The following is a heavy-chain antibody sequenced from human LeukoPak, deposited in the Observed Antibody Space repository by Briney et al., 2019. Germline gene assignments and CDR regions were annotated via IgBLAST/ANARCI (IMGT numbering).Heavy chain of an antibody. J-gene: IGHJ4*02. CDR1: GFTFSSYA. V-gene: IGHV3-23*01. CDR2: ISGSGGST. Sequence: GGSLRRSCAASGFTFSSYAMSWVRQAPGKGLEWVSAISGSGGSTYYADSVKGRFTISRDNSKNTLYLQMNSLRAEDTAVYYCAKERTRRRPGSGYYYVYFDYWGQGTLVTVSS. D-gene: IGHD3-22*01. CDR3: AKERTRRRPGSGYYYVYFDY.